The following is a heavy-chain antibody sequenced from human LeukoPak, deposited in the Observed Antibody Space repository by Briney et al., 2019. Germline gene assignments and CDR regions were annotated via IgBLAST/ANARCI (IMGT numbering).Heavy chain of an antibody. CDR2: ISSSSSTI. D-gene: IGHD2-21*01. CDR1: GFTFSSYS. CDR3: ARNTQKHIAVDEIRGLDY. V-gene: IGHV3-48*02. Sequence: TGGSLRLSCAASGFTFSSYSMNWVRQAPGKGLEWVSYISSSSSTIYYADSVKGRFTISRDNAKNSLYLQMNSLRDEDTAVYYCARNTQKHIAVDEIRGLDYWGQGTLVTVSS. J-gene: IGHJ4*02.